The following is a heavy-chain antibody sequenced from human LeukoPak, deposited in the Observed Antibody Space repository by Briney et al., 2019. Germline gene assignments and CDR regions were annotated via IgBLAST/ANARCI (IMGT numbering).Heavy chain of an antibody. CDR3: ARDYYDSSGYFGY. D-gene: IGHD3-22*01. V-gene: IGHV1-69*05. J-gene: IGHJ4*02. Sequence: SVKVSCKATGGTFSSYAISWVRQAPGQGLEWMGGIIPIFGTANYAQKFQGRVTITTDESTSTAYMELSSLRSEDTAVYYCARDYYDSSGYFGYWGQGTLVTVSS. CDR1: GGTFSSYA. CDR2: IIPIFGTA.